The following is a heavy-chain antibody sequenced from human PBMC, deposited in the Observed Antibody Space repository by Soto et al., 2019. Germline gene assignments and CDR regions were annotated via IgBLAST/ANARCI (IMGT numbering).Heavy chain of an antibody. Sequence: SEKVSCKASVGTLSSYAITLVRQAPGQGLEWMGGIIPIFGTANYAQKFQGRVTITADESTSTAYMELRSLRSEDTAVYYCAREGIPNWGGDCYILNWGQGTLGTVSS. CDR3: AREGIPNWGGDCYILN. J-gene: IGHJ4*02. CDR2: IIPIFGTA. CDR1: VGTLSSYA. D-gene: IGHD2-21*02. V-gene: IGHV1-69*13.